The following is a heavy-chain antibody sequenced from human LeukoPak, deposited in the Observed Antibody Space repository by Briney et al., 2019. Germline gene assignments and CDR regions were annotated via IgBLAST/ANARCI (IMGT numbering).Heavy chain of an antibody. CDR3: AKGRGYSYGYFDY. V-gene: IGHV3-23*01. CDR2: ISGSGGST. D-gene: IGHD5-18*01. CDR1: GFTFSSYA. J-gene: IGHJ4*02. Sequence: GGSLRLSCAASGFTFSSYAMSWVRQAPGKGLEWVSAISGSGGSTYYADSVKGRFTISRDNSKNTLYLQMNSLRAEGTAVYYCAKGRGYSYGYFDYWGQGTLVTVSS.